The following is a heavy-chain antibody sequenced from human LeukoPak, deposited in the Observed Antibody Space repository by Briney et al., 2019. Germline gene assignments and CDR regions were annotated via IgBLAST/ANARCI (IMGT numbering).Heavy chain of an antibody. CDR1: GFTVSSNY. J-gene: IGHJ3*02. CDR2: IYSGGST. CDR3: ARGHYYDRETFAFDI. V-gene: IGHV3-66*01. Sequence: PGGSLRLSCAASGFTVSSNYMSWVRQAPGKGLEWVSVIYSGGSTYYADSVKGRFTISRDNSKNTLYLQMNSLRAEDTAVYYCARGHYYDRETFAFDIWGQGTMVTVSS. D-gene: IGHD3-22*01.